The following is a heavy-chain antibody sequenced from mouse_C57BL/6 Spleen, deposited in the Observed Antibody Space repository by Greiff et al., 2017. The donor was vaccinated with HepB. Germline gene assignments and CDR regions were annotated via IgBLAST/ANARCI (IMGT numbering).Heavy chain of an antibody. J-gene: IGHJ4*01. CDR1: GYTFTDYY. CDR2: INPNNGGT. V-gene: IGHV1-26*01. CDR3: ARSIYAMDY. Sequence: VQLQQSGPELVKPGASVKISCKASGYTFTDYYMNWVKQSHGKSLEWIGDINPNNGGTSYNQKFKGKATLTVDKSSSTAYMELRSLTSEDSAVYYCARSIYAMDYWGQGTSVTVSS.